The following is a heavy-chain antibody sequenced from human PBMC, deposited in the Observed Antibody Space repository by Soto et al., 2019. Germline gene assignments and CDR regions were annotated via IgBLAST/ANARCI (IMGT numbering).Heavy chain of an antibody. V-gene: IGHV1-46*01. Sequence: GASVKVSCKASGYTFTSYYMHWVRQAPGQGLEWMGIINPSGGSTSYAQKFQGRVTMTRDTSTSTVYMELSSLGSEDTAVYYCARMVVNTAPFDYWGQGTLVTVSS. CDR2: INPSGGST. CDR1: GYTFTSYY. D-gene: IGHD2-21*01. CDR3: ARMVVNTAPFDY. J-gene: IGHJ4*02.